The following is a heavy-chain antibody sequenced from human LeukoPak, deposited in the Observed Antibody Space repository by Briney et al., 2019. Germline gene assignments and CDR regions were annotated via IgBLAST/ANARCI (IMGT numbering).Heavy chain of an antibody. V-gene: IGHV4-59*08. CDR2: TYYSGGT. Sequence: SETLSLTCTVSGGSISSYYWSWIRQPPGKGLEWIGYTYYSGGTNYNPSLKSRVTISVDTSKNQFSLKLSSVTAADTAVYYCARNVDTAMARFDPWGQGTLVTVSS. CDR3: ARNVDTAMARFDP. CDR1: GGSISSYY. J-gene: IGHJ5*02. D-gene: IGHD5-18*01.